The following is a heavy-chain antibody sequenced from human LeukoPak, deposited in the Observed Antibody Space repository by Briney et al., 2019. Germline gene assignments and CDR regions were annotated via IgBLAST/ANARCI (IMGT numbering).Heavy chain of an antibody. V-gene: IGHV3-30*02. J-gene: IGHJ4*02. CDR2: IRYDGSNK. CDR1: GFTFSSYG. D-gene: IGHD5-18*01. CDR3: AKDQARWGGWIQLSPRIGY. Sequence: GGSLRLSCAASGFTFSSYGMHWVRQAPGKGLEWVAFIRYDGSNKYYADSVKGRFTISRDNSKNTLYLQMNSLRAEDTAVYYCAKDQARWGGWIQLSPRIGYWGQGTLVTVSS.